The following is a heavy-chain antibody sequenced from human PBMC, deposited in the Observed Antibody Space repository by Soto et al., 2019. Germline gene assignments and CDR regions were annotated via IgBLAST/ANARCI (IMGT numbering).Heavy chain of an antibody. CDR1: GFTFSGSV. V-gene: IGHV3-73*02. J-gene: IGHJ4*02. Sequence: EVQLVESGGGLVQPGGSLKLSCAASGFTFSGSVVHWVRQTSGKGLEWVGRIRSKANNYATAYAVSVKGRFTISRDDSRNTAYLQMNSLKTEDTAVYYCARGVYDLWSGHPKGLDYWGQGTVVTVSS. CDR3: ARGVYDLWSGHPKGLDY. D-gene: IGHD3-3*01. CDR2: IRSKANNYAT.